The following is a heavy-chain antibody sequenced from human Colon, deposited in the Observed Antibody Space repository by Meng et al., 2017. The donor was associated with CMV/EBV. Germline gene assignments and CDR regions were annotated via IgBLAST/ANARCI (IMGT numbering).Heavy chain of an antibody. Sequence: ASVKVSCKASGYNFTSYDINWVRQATGQGLEWMGWMNPNSGNTGYAQKFQGRVTMTRNTSISTAYMELSSLRSEDTAVYYCARGSSLYYYYYYGMDVWGQGTTVTVSS. D-gene: IGHD2-2*01. CDR3: ARGSSLYYYYYYGMDV. CDR1: GYNFTSYD. V-gene: IGHV1-8*01. J-gene: IGHJ6*02. CDR2: MNPNSGNT.